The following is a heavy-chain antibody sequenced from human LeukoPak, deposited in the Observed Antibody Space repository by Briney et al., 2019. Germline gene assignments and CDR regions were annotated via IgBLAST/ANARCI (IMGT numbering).Heavy chain of an antibody. CDR3: ARQNYGSGSYYIDY. J-gene: IGHJ4*02. CDR1: GGSISSYY. D-gene: IGHD3-10*01. V-gene: IGHV4-59*01. CDR2: IYYSGST. Sequence: SETLSLTCTGSGGSISSYYWSWIRQPPGKGLEWIGYIYYSGSTNYNPSLKSRVTISVDTSKNQFSLKLSSVTAADTAVYYCARQNYGSGSYYIDYWGQGTLVTVSS.